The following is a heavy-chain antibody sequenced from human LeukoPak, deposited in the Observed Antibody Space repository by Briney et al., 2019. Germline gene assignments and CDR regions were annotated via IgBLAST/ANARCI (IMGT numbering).Heavy chain of an antibody. D-gene: IGHD2-21*01. CDR2: VNSDGTST. Sequence: GGSLRLSCAASGFTFSSYWMFWVRQAPGKGLVWVSRVNSDGTSTNYADSVKGRFTVSRDNAKDTLYLQMNSLRVEDTAVYYCARDLFGAYCGGTCPTPDYWGQGTLVTVSS. V-gene: IGHV3-74*01. CDR3: ARDLFGAYCGGTCPTPDY. J-gene: IGHJ4*02. CDR1: GFTFSSYW.